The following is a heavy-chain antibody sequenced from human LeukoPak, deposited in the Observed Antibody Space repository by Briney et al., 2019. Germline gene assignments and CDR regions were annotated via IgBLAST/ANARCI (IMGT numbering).Heavy chain of an antibody. CDR1: GFIFSGYA. CDR3: AGDSARGVNHYYYGMDV. J-gene: IGHJ6*02. D-gene: IGHD3-10*01. CDR2: ISYDGSNK. V-gene: IGHV3-30-3*01. Sequence: GGSLRLSCAVSGFIFSGYAMHWVRQAPGKGLEWVAVISYDGSNKYYADSVKGRFTISRDNSKNTLYLQMDSLRAEDTAVYYCAGDSARGVNHYYYGMDVWGQGTTVTVSS.